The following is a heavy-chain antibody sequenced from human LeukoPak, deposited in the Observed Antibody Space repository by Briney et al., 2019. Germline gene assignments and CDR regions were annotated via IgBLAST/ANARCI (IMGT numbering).Heavy chain of an antibody. CDR1: GFTFSNYA. Sequence: GGSLRLSCAASGFTFSNYAMSWVRQAPGKGLEWVSTVSNSGNTAYYADSVKGRFTISRDNSRDTLFLQMNSLRAEDTAIYYCVWGYFFDYWGQGTLVTVSS. V-gene: IGHV3-23*01. D-gene: IGHD3-16*01. J-gene: IGHJ4*02. CDR2: VSNSGNTA. CDR3: VWGYFFDY.